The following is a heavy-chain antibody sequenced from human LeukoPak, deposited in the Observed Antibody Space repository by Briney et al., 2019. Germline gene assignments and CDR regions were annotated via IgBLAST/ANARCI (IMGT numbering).Heavy chain of an antibody. D-gene: IGHD2-21*01. Sequence: GASLRLSCAVTGFTFEDYAMSWVRQPPGQGLEWLSYITHSGRNTSYADSVRGRFTISRDNAQNSLYLQMDSLRGDDTALYYCVRVTSPFFDCGAQDAFDLWGQGTMVTVS. CDR1: GFTFEDYA. CDR2: ITHSGRNT. J-gene: IGHJ3*01. CDR3: VRVTSPFFDCGAQDAFDL. V-gene: IGHV3-20*04.